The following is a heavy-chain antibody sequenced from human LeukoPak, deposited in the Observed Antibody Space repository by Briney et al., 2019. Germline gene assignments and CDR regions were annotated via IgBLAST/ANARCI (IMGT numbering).Heavy chain of an antibody. CDR2: INHNGNVN. CDR3: AKGGKRGDY. J-gene: IGHJ4*02. Sequence: QPGGSLRLSCAASGFTFSSYWMNWARQAPGKGLEWVASINHNGNVNYYVDSVKGRFTISRDNAKNSLYLQMNSLRAEDTAVYYCAKGGKRGDYWGQGTLVTVSS. CDR1: GFTFSSYW. V-gene: IGHV3-7*03. D-gene: IGHD3-10*01.